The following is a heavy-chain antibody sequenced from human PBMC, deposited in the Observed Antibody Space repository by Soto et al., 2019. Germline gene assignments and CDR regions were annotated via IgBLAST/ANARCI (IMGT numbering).Heavy chain of an antibody. CDR2: LTWNGEVL. Sequence: PGGSLRLSCVASGFTFDDYAIHWVRQTPGKGLEWVSGLTWNGEVLGYADSVKGRFTISGDNGKNSLYLEMNSLRPEDTALYYCVKDSESSGYLTHLDYWGQGTLVTVSS. CDR1: GFTFDDYA. CDR3: VKDSESSGYLTHLDY. D-gene: IGHD3-22*01. J-gene: IGHJ4*02. V-gene: IGHV3-9*01.